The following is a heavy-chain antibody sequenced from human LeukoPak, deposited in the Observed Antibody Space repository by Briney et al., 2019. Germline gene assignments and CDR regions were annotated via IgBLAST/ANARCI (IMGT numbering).Heavy chain of an antibody. CDR2: MYYSGST. D-gene: IGHD3-22*01. CDR1: GASISSRSYY. J-gene: IGHJ4*02. V-gene: IGHV4-39*01. Sequence: KPSETLSLTCTVSGASISSRSYYWGWVRQSPGKGLEWIGNMYYSGSTHYSPSLNSRVTISRQTSKNQGSLKLSSVTAADSAVYYCARLEDGGGYRFDYWGQGALVTVSS. CDR3: ARLEDGGGYRFDY.